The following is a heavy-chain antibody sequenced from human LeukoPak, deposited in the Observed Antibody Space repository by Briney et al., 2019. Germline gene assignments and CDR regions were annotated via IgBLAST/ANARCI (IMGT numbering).Heavy chain of an antibody. V-gene: IGHV1-2*06. CDR2: INPNSGGT. J-gene: IGHJ4*02. CDR1: GYTFTGYY. D-gene: IGHD3-9*01. Sequence: ASVKVSCKASGYTFTGYYMHWVRQAPGRGLEWMGRINPNSGGTNYAQKFQGRVTMTRDTSISTAYMELSRLRSDDTAVYYCARDLSGTYYDILTGYSPGDYWGQGTLVTVSS. CDR3: ARDLSGTYYDILTGYSPGDY.